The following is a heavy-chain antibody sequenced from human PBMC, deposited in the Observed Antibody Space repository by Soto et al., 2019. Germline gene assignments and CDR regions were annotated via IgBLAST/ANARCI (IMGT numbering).Heavy chain of an antibody. J-gene: IGHJ6*03. V-gene: IGHV4-34*01. CDR2: INHSGST. Sequence: SETLSLTCAVYGGSFSGYYWSWIRQPPGKGLEWIGEINHSGSTNYNPSLKSRVTISVDTSKNQFSLKLSSVTAADTAVYYCARGNQQWLVLGYYYYYMDVWGKGTTVTVSS. CDR1: GGSFSGYY. D-gene: IGHD6-19*01. CDR3: ARGNQQWLVLGYYYYYMDV.